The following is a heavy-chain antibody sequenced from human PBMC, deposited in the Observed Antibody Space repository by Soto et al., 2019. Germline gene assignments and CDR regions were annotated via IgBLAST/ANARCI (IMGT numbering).Heavy chain of an antibody. D-gene: IGHD6-6*01. V-gene: IGHV3-23*01. Sequence: EVQLLESGGGLVQPGGSLRLSCAASGFTFSSYAMSWVRQAPGKGLEWVSAISGSGGSTYYADSVKGRFTISRDKSKNTLYLQMNSLRAEDTAVYYCAKTERDSSSSHYFDYWGQGTLVTVSS. J-gene: IGHJ4*02. CDR3: AKTERDSSSSHYFDY. CDR2: ISGSGGST. CDR1: GFTFSSYA.